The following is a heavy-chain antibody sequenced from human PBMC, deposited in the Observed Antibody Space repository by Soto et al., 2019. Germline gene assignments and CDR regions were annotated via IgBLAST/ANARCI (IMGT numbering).Heavy chain of an antibody. J-gene: IGHJ4*02. CDR2: IYYSGST. V-gene: IGHV4-30-4*01. D-gene: IGHD3-3*01. CDR1: GGSISSGDYY. CDR3: ARVEGTIFGVVQG. Sequence: SETLSLTCTVSGGSISSGDYYWSWIRQPPGKGLEWIGYIYYSGSTYYNPSLKSRVTISVDTSKNQFSLKLSSVTAADTAVYYCARVEGTIFGVVQGWGQGTLVTVSS.